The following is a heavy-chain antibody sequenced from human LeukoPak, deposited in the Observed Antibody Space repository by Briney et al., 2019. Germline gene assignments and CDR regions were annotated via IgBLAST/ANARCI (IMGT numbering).Heavy chain of an antibody. V-gene: IGHV4-34*01. CDR3: ARVMVRGTPPDY. CDR1: GGSISSYY. J-gene: IGHJ4*02. Sequence: PSETPSLTCTVSGGSISSYYWSWIRQPPGKGLEWIGEINHSGSTNYNPSLKSRVTISVDTSKNQFSLKLSSVTAADTAVYYCARVMVRGTPPDYWGQGTLVTVSS. CDR2: INHSGST. D-gene: IGHD3-10*01.